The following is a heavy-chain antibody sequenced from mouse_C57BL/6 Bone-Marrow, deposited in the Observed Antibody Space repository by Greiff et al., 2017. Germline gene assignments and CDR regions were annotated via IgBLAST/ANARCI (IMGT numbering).Heavy chain of an antibody. CDR2: IYPRSGNT. Sequence: VKLQESGAELARPGASVKLSCKASGYTFTSYGISWVKQRTGQGLGWIGEIYPRSGNTYYHEKFKGKATLTADKSSSTAYMELRSLTSEDSAVYFCARIITTVVDAMDYWGQGTSVTVSS. CDR3: ARIITTVVDAMDY. D-gene: IGHD1-1*01. J-gene: IGHJ4*01. V-gene: IGHV1-81*01. CDR1: GYTFTSYG.